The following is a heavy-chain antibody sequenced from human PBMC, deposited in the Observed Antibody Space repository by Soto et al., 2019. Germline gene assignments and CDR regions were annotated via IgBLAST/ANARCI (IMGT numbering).Heavy chain of an antibody. Sequence: ESGGGVVQPGRSLRISCAASGFTFSSYAMHWVRQAPGKGLEWAAVISYDGINKYYAESVKGRFTISRDNSKNTLYLQMNSLRAEDTAVYYCARGNAFDDWGQGPLVTVSS. D-gene: IGHD2-8*01. CDR3: ARGNAFDD. V-gene: IGHV3-30-3*01. CDR2: ISYDGINK. CDR1: GFTFSSYA. J-gene: IGHJ4*02.